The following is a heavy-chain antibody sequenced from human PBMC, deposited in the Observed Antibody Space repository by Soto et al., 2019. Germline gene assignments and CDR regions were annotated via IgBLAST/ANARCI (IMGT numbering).Heavy chain of an antibody. Sequence: PSETLSLTCTVSGGSISSGNYYWSWIRQPPGKGLEWIGFISYSGSTYYNLSLKSRITISVDTSKNQFSLKLSSVTAADTAVYYCARLVYDSSGYRPGWGQETLVTVSS. D-gene: IGHD3-22*01. CDR2: ISYSGST. CDR3: ARLVYDSSGYRPG. J-gene: IGHJ4*02. V-gene: IGHV4-30-4*01. CDR1: GGSISSGNYY.